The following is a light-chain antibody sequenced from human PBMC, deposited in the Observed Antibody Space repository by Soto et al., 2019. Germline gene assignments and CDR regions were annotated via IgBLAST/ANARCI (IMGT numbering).Light chain of an antibody. CDR1: QSVDIN. CDR3: QQYGSSRWT. J-gene: IGKJ1*01. CDR2: GAS. V-gene: IGKV3-20*01. Sequence: EIVLTQSPATLSVSPGERVTLSCRASQSVDINLAWYQQRPGQAPRLLVYGASSRATGIPDRFSGSGSGTDFTLTISRLEPEDFAVYYCQQYGSSRWTCGQGTKVDI.